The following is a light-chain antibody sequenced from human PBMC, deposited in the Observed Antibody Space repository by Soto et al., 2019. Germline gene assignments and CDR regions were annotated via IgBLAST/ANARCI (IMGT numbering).Light chain of an antibody. CDR2: DAS. V-gene: IGKV3-20*01. CDR3: QQYGSSFLT. Sequence: EIVLTQSPGTLSLSPGERATLSCRASQSVTTNQLAWFQQKPGQAPRLLIYDASGRATGIPDRVSGSGSGTDFTLTISRLEPEDFAVYSCQQYGSSFLTFGQGTKLEIK. J-gene: IGKJ2*01. CDR1: QSVTTNQ.